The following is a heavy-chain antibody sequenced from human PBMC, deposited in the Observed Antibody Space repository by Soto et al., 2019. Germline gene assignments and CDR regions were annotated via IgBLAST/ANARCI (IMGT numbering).Heavy chain of an antibody. CDR2: TYYRSKWYN. CDR1: GDSFSSNSAT. CDR3: ARDLGNQQYSRSSPGVDY. J-gene: IGHJ4*02. D-gene: IGHD6-6*01. V-gene: IGHV6-1*01. Sequence: SQTLSLTCAISGDSFSSNSATWNWIRQSPSRGLERLGRTYYRSKWYNDYAVSVKSRITINPDTSKNQFSLQLNSVTPEDTAVHYRARDLGNQQYSRSSPGVDYWGQRTLVTVCS.